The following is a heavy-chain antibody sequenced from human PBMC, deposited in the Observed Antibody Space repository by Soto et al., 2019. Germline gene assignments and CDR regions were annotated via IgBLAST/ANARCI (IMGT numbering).Heavy chain of an antibody. J-gene: IGHJ4*02. CDR2: IHYSGNT. CDR1: GDSIGTGGYY. Sequence: QVQLQESGPGLVKPSQTLSLTCTVSGDSIGTGGYYWDWIRQHPGKGPEWIGYIHYSGNTYYNPSLNSRLTISLDTSKNQFSLHLSSVTAPDTAVYYCATNHDDISGRTPLLFDSWGQGTLVTVSS. V-gene: IGHV4-31*03. D-gene: IGHD3-22*01. CDR3: ATNHDDISGRTPLLFDS.